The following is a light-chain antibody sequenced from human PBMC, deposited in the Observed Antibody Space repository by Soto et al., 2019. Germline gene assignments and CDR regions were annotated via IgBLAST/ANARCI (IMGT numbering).Light chain of an antibody. CDR3: SSYTSASTLLYL. V-gene: IGLV2-14*01. CDR2: GVT. J-gene: IGLJ1*01. Sequence: QSALTQPASVSGSPGQSITMSCTGTSSDAGGYNYVSWYQQHPGIAPKLLIYGVTNRPSGVSTRFSGSKSGNTASLTISGLQAEDEADYHCSSYTSASTLLYLFGTGTKLTVL. CDR1: SSDAGGYNY.